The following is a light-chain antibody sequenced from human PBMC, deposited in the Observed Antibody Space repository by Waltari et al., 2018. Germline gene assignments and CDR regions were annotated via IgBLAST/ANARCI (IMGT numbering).Light chain of an antibody. J-gene: IGLJ3*02. Sequence: QSALTQPASVSASPGQSITISCTGTASAIGNHNFVSWYRQHPGKAPQLVIYDVSRRPSDISPRFSGSKSGTTASLTIFGLQPEDEADYYCNSYTTKGTLVVFGGGTKLTVL. CDR3: NSYTTKGTLVV. CDR1: ASAIGNHNF. V-gene: IGLV2-14*03. CDR2: DVS.